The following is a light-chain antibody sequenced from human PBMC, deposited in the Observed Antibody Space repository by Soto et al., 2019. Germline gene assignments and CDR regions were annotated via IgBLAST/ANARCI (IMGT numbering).Light chain of an antibody. J-gene: IGKJ3*01. Sequence: EIVLMQSPGTLSLSPGEGATLSCRASQSVNSNYLAWYQQKPGQAPTVIIFDTSRRATGVPDRCSGSGSGTDFTLTIIRLEPDDFAVYYGQQYGSSQLTFGHGTKVNIK. CDR1: QSVNSNY. CDR3: QQYGSSQLT. V-gene: IGKV3-20*01. CDR2: DTS.